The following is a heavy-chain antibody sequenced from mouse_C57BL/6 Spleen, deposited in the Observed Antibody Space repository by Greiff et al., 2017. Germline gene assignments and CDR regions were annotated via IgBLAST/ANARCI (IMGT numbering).Heavy chain of an antibody. D-gene: IGHD2-5*01. CDR2: IDPETGGT. CDR3: TTKKEVYSNYGIDY. CDR1: GYTFTDYE. V-gene: IGHV1-15*01. Sequence: VQLQQSGAELVRPGASVTLSCKASGYTFTDYEMHWVKQTPVHGLEWIGAIDPETGGTAYNQKFKGKAILTADKSSSTAYMELRSLTSEDSAVYYCTTKKEVYSNYGIDYWGQGTTLTVSS. J-gene: IGHJ2*01.